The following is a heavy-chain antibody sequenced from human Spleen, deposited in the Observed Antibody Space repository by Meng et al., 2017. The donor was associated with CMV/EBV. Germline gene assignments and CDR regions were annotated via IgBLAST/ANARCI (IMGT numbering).Heavy chain of an antibody. CDR1: GFTFSNYA. CDR2: ISGSGGGT. V-gene: IGHV3-23*01. D-gene: IGHD5-12*01. CDR3: AKEYVLRYSGYGAFDY. Sequence: GESLKISCAASGFTFSNYAMRWVRQAPGKGLEWVSGISGSGGGTFYADSVKGRFTISRDNSKNTLYLQMNSLRAEDTAVYYCAKEYVLRYSGYGAFDYWGQGTLVTVSS. J-gene: IGHJ4*02.